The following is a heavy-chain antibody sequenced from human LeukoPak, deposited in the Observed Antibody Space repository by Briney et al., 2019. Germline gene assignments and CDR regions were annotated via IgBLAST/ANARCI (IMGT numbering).Heavy chain of an antibody. CDR3: SKGRSGVSSAAISY. D-gene: IGHD2-2*01. V-gene: IGHV3-23*01. CDR2: ISGSGDST. Sequence: GGSLRLSCAASGFTFSSYAMSWVRQAPGKGLEWVSTISGSGDSTYYADSVKGRFTISRDNSKNTLHLQMNSLRAEDTAVYSCSKGRSGVSSAAISYWGQGTLVTVSS. J-gene: IGHJ4*02. CDR1: GFTFSSYA.